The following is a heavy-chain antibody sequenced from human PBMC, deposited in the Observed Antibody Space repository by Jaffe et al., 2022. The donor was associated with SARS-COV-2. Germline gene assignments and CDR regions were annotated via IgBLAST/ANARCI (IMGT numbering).Heavy chain of an antibody. D-gene: IGHD1-26*01. Sequence: QVQLQESGPGLVKPSETLSLTCTVSGGSVSSGSYYWSWIRQPPGKGLEWIGYIYYSGSTNYNPSLKSRVTISVDTSKNQFSLKLSSVTAADTAVYYCARGAMSIVGAIYYYYYYMDVWGKGTTVTVSS. CDR1: GGSVSSGSYY. J-gene: IGHJ6*03. V-gene: IGHV4-61*01. CDR3: ARGAMSIVGAIYYYYYYMDV. CDR2: IYYSGST.